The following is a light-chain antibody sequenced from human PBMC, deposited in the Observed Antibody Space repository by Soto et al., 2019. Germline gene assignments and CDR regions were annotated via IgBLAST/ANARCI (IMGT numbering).Light chain of an antibody. CDR1: QSIYINS. CDR3: QQYGDSPFA. J-gene: IGKJ3*01. Sequence: TQSPSTLPASVGDRVTITCRASQSIYINSLAWYQHKRGQAPRLLIYAATVRATAVPDRFNGSGSGTDFALTISRLEPEDSAMYYCQQYGDSPFAFGPGTKLDVK. V-gene: IGKV3-20*01. CDR2: AAT.